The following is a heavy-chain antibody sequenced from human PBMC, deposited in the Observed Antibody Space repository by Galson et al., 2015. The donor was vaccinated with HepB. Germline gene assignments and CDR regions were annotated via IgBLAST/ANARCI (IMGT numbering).Heavy chain of an antibody. D-gene: IGHD5-12*01. CDR3: ARDVLVAVLGSFDI. Sequence: LRLSCAASGFTFSSYWLSWVRQAPGKGLEWVANIKEDGSEKYYVDSVKGRFTISRDNAKNLLYLQMNSLRADDTAVYYCARDVLVAVLGSFDIWGQGTRVTVSS. CDR2: IKEDGSEK. J-gene: IGHJ3*02. V-gene: IGHV3-7*01. CDR1: GFTFSSYW.